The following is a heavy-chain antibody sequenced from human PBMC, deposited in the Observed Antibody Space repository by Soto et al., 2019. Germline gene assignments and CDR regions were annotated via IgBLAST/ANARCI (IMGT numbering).Heavy chain of an antibody. Sequence: ASVKVSCKASGYTFTSYGISWVRQAPGQGLEWMGWISAYNGNTNYAQKLQGRVTMTTDTSTSTAYMELSSLTSEDTAVYYCAREGLVFVPSTVNSDYYSYAMDVWGQGTTVTVSS. CDR1: GYTFTSYG. V-gene: IGHV1-18*01. CDR3: AREGLVFVPSTVNSDYYSYAMDV. J-gene: IGHJ6*02. D-gene: IGHD2-2*01. CDR2: ISAYNGNT.